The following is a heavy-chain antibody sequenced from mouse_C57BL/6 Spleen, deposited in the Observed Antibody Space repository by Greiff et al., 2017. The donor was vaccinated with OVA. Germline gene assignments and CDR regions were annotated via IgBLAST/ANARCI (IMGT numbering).Heavy chain of an antibody. CDR1: GFTFSSYA. J-gene: IGHJ3*01. V-gene: IGHV5-4*01. D-gene: IGHD1-1*01. CDR2: ISDGGSYT. CDR3: VRDHYYGSSYEGFAY. Sequence: EVKVVESGGGLVKPGGSLKLSCAASGFTFSSYAMSWVRQTPEKRLEWVATISDGGSYTYYPDNVKGRFTISRDNAKNNLYLQMSHLKSEDTAMYYCVRDHYYGSSYEGFAYWGQGTLVTVSA.